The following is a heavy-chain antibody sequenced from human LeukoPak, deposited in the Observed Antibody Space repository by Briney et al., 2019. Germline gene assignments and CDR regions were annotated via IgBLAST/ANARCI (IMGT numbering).Heavy chain of an antibody. J-gene: IGHJ4*02. CDR3: ARSPSSSSTYYFDY. Sequence: TSETLSLTCTVYGGSFSGYYWSWIRQPPGKGLEWIGEINHSGSTNYNPSLKSRVTISVDTSKNQFSLKLSSVTAADTAVYYCARSPSSSSTYYFDYWGQGTLVTVSS. CDR1: GGSFSGYY. D-gene: IGHD6-13*01. CDR2: INHSGST. V-gene: IGHV4-34*01.